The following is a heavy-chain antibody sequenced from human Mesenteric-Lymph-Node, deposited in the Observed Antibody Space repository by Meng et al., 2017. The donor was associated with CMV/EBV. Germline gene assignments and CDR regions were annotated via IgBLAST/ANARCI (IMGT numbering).Heavy chain of an antibody. V-gene: IGHV3-66*01. D-gene: IGHD2-2*02. J-gene: IGHJ3*01. CDR2: IYGGGTT. CDR1: GFTVSSSY. CDR3: ANYEGYCGSTTCYSAFHV. Sequence: GESLKISCAASGFTVSSSYMSWVRQAPGKGLEWVSLIYGGGTTYYADSVKGRFTVSRDNSKNSLYLQMNSLRAEDTAVYYCANYEGYCGSTTCYSAFHVWGPGTMVTVSS.